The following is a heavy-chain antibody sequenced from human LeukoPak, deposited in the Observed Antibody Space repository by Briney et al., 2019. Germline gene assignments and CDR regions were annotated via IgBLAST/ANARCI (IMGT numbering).Heavy chain of an antibody. J-gene: IGHJ5*02. V-gene: IGHV4-59*12. D-gene: IGHD6-19*01. CDR2: IYYSGST. CDR1: GGSISSYY. Sequence: SETLSLTCTVSGGSISSYYWSWIRQPPGKGLEWIGSIYYSGSTYYNPSLKSRVAISVDTSKNQFSLKLSSVTAADTAVYYCARDLYSSGLNWFDPWGQGTLVTVSS. CDR3: ARDLYSSGLNWFDP.